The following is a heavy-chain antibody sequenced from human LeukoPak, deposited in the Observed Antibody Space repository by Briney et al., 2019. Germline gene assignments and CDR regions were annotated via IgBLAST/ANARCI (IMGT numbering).Heavy chain of an antibody. CDR1: GFTFSSYS. J-gene: IGHJ3*02. D-gene: IGHD2-2*01. CDR2: ISSSSSYI. CDR3: ARALGYCSSTSCYAFDI. Sequence: GGSLRLSCAASGFTFSSYSMNWVRQALGKGLEWVSSISSSSSYIYYADSVKGRFTISRDNAKNSLYLQMNSLRAEDTAVYYCARALGYCSSTSCYAFDIWGQGTMVTVSS. V-gene: IGHV3-21*01.